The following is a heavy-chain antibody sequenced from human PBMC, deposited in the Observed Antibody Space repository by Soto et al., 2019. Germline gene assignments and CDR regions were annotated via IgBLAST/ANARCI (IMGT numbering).Heavy chain of an antibody. CDR1: GFTFSSYG. J-gene: IGHJ6*03. CDR2: ISYDGSNK. CDR3: AKGMDV. Sequence: VQLVESGGGVVQPGRSLRLSCAASGFTFSSYGMHWVRQAPGKGLEWVAVISYDGSNKYYADSVKGRFTISRDNSKNTLYLQMNSLRAEDTAVYYCAKGMDVWGKGTTVTVSS. V-gene: IGHV3-30*18.